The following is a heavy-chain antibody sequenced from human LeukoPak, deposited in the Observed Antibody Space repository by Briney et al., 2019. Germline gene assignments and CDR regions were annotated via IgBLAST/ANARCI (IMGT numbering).Heavy chain of an antibody. CDR2: ISSSSNTI. J-gene: IGHJ4*02. CDR3: ARDLGVDDYVWGSYRSYPGFDY. Sequence: PGGSLRLSCAASGFTFSSYSMNWVRQAPGKGLEWVSYISSSSNTIYYADSVKGRFTISRDNAKNSLYLQMNSLRAEDTAVYYCARDLGVDDYVWGSYRSYPGFDYWGQGTLVTVSS. CDR1: GFTFSSYS. D-gene: IGHD3-16*02. V-gene: IGHV3-48*01.